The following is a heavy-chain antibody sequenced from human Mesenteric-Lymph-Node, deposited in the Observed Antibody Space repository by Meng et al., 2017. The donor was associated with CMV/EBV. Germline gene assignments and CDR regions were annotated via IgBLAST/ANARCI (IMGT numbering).Heavy chain of an antibody. Sequence: GGSLRLSCAASGFTFSSYAMHWVRQAPGKGLEWVAVISYDGISKYYADSVKGRFTISKDSSKNTLYLQMNSLRAEDTAVYYCARVVTDDYGDYRDYYYYAMDVWGQGTTVTVS. CDR2: ISYDGISK. CDR1: GFTFSSYA. D-gene: IGHD4-17*01. CDR3: ARVVTDDYGDYRDYYYYAMDV. V-gene: IGHV3-30*04. J-gene: IGHJ6*02.